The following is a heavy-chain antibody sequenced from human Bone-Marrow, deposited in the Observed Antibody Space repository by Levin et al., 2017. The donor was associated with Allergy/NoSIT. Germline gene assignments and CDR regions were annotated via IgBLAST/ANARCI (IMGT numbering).Heavy chain of an antibody. Sequence: PGESLKISCAASGFTFRNYDMSWVRQAPGKGLEWVSGIRGRGVGTYYADSVKGRFTISRDNSKNTLYLQMNSLRVEDTAVYYCAHLVGTTPFDAWGQGTLVTVSS. CDR2: IRGRGVGT. V-gene: IGHV3-23*01. D-gene: IGHD1-26*01. CDR1: GFTFRNYD. J-gene: IGHJ5*02. CDR3: AHLVGTTPFDA.